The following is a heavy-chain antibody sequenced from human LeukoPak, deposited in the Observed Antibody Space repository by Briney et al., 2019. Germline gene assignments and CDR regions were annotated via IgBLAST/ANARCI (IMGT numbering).Heavy chain of an antibody. J-gene: IGHJ4*02. CDR2: IYHSGST. V-gene: IGHV4-59*01. CDR1: GGSIGTYY. Sequence: PSETLSLTCTVSGGSIGTYYWTWIRQPPGKGLEWIGYIYHSGSTKYNSSLKSRVTMSVDTSKNQFSLKLSSVTAADTAVYYCVRDGYSGHDALWGQGTLVTVSS. D-gene: IGHD5-12*01. CDR3: VRDGYSGHDAL.